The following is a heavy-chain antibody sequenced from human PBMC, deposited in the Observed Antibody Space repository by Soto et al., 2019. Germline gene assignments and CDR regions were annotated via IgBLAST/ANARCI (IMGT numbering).Heavy chain of an antibody. V-gene: IGHV4-4*02. CDR1: GGSISSSNW. Sequence: PSETLSLTCAVSGGSISSSNWWSWVRQPPGKGLEWIGEIYHSGSTNYNPSLKSRVTISVDKSKNQFSLKLSSVTAADTAVYYCARREIRFLEWLPLRGFDYWGQGTLVTAPQ. CDR2: IYHSGST. D-gene: IGHD3-3*01. J-gene: IGHJ4*02. CDR3: ARREIRFLEWLPLRGFDY.